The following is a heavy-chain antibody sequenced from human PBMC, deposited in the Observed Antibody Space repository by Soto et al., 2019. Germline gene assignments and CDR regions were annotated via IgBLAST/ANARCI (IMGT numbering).Heavy chain of an antibody. D-gene: IGHD3-16*01. CDR1: GYTFTNYY. V-gene: IGHV1-46*03. CDR3: ARSEMGGDGALDV. Sequence: QVQLMQSGAEVKQPGASVKVSCKASGYTFTNYYMHCVRQVPGQGLEWMGIINPSGGGPAHAQNCRGRLTTTSDTSTTTIYMELNSLRSEATAVYFCARSEMGGDGALDVWGQGTMVTVSS. CDR2: INPSGGGP. J-gene: IGHJ3*01.